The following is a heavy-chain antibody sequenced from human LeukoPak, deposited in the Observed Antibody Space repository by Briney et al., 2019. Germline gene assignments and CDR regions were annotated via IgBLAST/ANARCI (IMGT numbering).Heavy chain of an antibody. CDR3: ARQIEAAGEPSWFGP. CDR1: GGSITSSSYY. Sequence: SETLSLTCTVSGGSITSSSYYWGWIRQPPGKGLEWIGSVYYSGFTYHNPSLKSRVTISVDRSKNQFSLKLSSVTAADTASYYCARQIEAAGEPSWFGPWGQGPLVTVSS. D-gene: IGHD6-13*01. CDR2: VYYSGFT. J-gene: IGHJ5*02. V-gene: IGHV4-39*01.